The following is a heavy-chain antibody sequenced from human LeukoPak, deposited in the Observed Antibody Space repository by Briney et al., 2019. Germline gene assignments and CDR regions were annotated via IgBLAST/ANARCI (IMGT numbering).Heavy chain of an antibody. CDR1: GYTFTSYY. J-gene: IGHJ4*02. Sequence: GASVKVSCKASGYTFTSYYMHWVRQAPGQGLEWMGIINPSGGSTSYAQKFQGRVTMTRDMSTSTVYMELSSLRSEDTAVYYCALKGKSGSYYNSFDYWGQGTLVTVSS. CDR3: ALKGKSGSYYNSFDY. CDR2: INPSGGST. V-gene: IGHV1-46*01. D-gene: IGHD1-26*01.